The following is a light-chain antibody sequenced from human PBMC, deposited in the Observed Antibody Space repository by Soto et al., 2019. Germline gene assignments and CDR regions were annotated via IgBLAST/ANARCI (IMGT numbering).Light chain of an antibody. CDR3: QQYKDWPTT. CDR2: DAS. J-gene: IGKJ1*01. V-gene: IGKV3-15*01. CDR1: QSVSTT. Sequence: EIVMTQSPATLSVSPGERATLSCRASQSVSTTVAWYQQKPGQAPRLLIYDASPRATGVPARFSGSGSGTDFTLTVTSLQSEDFGVYYCQQYKDWPTTFGQGTKVEIK.